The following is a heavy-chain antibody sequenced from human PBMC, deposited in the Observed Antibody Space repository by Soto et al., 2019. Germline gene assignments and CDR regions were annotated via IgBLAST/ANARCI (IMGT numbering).Heavy chain of an antibody. Sequence: GPGLVQPSQTLSMTCLVSGASVSGDGSYCSWIRQHPGKGLEFIGYIHNSGSTYSNPSLENRVAMSIDTSKNQFSLRLSSVTAADSAVYFCARDLGSEQWFFDNWGQGILVTVSS. D-gene: IGHD6-19*01. J-gene: IGHJ4*02. CDR2: IHNSGST. CDR1: GASVSGDGSY. V-gene: IGHV4-31*03. CDR3: ARDLGSEQWFFDN.